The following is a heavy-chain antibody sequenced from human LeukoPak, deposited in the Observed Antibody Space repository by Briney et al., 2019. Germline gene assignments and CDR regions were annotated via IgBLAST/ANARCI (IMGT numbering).Heavy chain of an antibody. V-gene: IGHV3-30*02. D-gene: IGHD4-17*01. Sequence: TGGSLRLSCAASGFTFSSYGMHWVRQAPGKGLEWVAFIRYDGSNKYYADSVKGRFTISRDNSKNTLYLQMNSLRAEDTAVYYCANIYGDYEGTDYWGQGTLVTVSS. CDR1: GFTFSSYG. CDR2: IRYDGSNK. CDR3: ANIYGDYEGTDY. J-gene: IGHJ4*02.